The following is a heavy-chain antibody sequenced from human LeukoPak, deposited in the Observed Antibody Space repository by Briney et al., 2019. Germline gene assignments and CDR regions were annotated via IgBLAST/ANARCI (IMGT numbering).Heavy chain of an antibody. CDR3: VLGSPFDY. V-gene: IGHV3-48*02. Sequence: PGGSLRLSCAASGFTFSSYSMNWVRQAPGKGLEWVSHISSSSRSIYYADSVKGRFTISRDNANNSLSLQMNSLRDEDTAVYYCVLGSPFDYWGQGTLVTVSS. CDR2: ISSSSRSI. J-gene: IGHJ4*02. CDR1: GFTFSSYS. D-gene: IGHD3-10*01.